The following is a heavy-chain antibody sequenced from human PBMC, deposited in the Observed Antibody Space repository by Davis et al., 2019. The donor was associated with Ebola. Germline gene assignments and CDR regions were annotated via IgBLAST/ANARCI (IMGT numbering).Heavy chain of an antibody. V-gene: IGHV4-59*06. CDR1: GGSISSYY. Sequence: SETLSLTCTVSGGSISSYYWSWIRQHPGKGLEWIGYIYYSGSTYYNPSLKSRVTISVDTSKNQFSLKLSSVTAADTAVYYCARSPVLRFLEWLSPFDYWGQGTLVTVSS. CDR3: ARSPVLRFLEWLSPFDY. CDR2: IYYSGST. J-gene: IGHJ4*02. D-gene: IGHD3-3*01.